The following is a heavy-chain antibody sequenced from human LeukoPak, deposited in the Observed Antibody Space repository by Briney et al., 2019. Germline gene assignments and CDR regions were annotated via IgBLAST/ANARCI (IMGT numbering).Heavy chain of an antibody. V-gene: IGHV1-24*01. D-gene: IGHD4-17*01. Sequence: ASVKVSCKVSGYTLTELSMHWVRQAPGKGLEWMGGFDPEDGETIYAQKFQGRVTMTEDTSTDTAYMELSSLRSEDTAVYYCARSYGDYGWTDYWGQGTLVTVSS. CDR1: GYTLTELS. CDR2: FDPEDGET. J-gene: IGHJ4*02. CDR3: ARSYGDYGWTDY.